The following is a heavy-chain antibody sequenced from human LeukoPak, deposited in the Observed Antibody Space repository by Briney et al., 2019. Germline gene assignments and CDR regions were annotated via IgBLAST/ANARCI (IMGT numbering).Heavy chain of an antibody. V-gene: IGHV4-31*03. CDR3: ARDSYDFWSGRISNYYGMDV. D-gene: IGHD3-3*01. CDR1: GGSVSSGSYY. J-gene: IGHJ6*02. CDR2: IYYSGST. Sequence: PSETLSLTCTVSGGSVSSGSYYWSWIRQPPGKGLEWIGYIYYSGSTYYNPSLKSRVTISVDTSKNQFSLKLSSVTAADTAVYYCARDSYDFWSGRISNYYGMDVWGQGTTVTVSS.